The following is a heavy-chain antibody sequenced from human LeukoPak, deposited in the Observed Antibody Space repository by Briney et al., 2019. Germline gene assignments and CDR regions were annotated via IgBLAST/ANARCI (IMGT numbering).Heavy chain of an antibody. CDR2: ISSSGSTI. V-gene: IGHV3-48*04. CDR3: AKDPSFYYDSSGYPDY. D-gene: IGHD3-22*01. J-gene: IGHJ4*02. Sequence: GGSLRLSCAASGFTFSSYSMNWVRQAPGKGLEWVSYISSSGSTIYYADSVKGRFTISRDNAKNSLYLQMNSLRAEDTALYYCAKDPSFYYDSSGYPDYWGQGTLVTVSS. CDR1: GFTFSSYS.